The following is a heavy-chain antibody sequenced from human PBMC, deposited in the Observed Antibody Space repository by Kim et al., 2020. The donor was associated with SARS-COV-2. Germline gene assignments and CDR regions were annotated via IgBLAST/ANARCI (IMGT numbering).Heavy chain of an antibody. J-gene: IGHJ5*02. CDR2: INHSGST. Sequence: SETLSLTCAVYGGSFSGYYWSWIRQPPGKGLEWIGEINHSGSTNYNPSLKSRVTISVDTSKNQFSLKLSSVTAADTAVYYCARDLVTVFVGAGMGFDPWG. V-gene: IGHV4-34*01. CDR3: ARDLVTVFVGAGMGFDP. D-gene: IGHD1-26*01. CDR1: GGSFSGYY.